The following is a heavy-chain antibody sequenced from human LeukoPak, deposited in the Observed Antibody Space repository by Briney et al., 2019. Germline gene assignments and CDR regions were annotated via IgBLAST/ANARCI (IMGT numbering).Heavy chain of an antibody. CDR2: ISGSGDTT. CDR3: ANLRKSLWIPEFDY. CDR1: GFTFSSYA. D-gene: IGHD1-1*01. Sequence: GGSLRLSCAASGFTFSSYAMSWVRQPPGKGLEWVSLISGSGDTTYYADSVKGRFTISRDNSKNTLYLQMNSLRAEDTAVYYCANLRKSLWIPEFDYWGQGTLVTVSS. J-gene: IGHJ4*02. V-gene: IGHV3-23*01.